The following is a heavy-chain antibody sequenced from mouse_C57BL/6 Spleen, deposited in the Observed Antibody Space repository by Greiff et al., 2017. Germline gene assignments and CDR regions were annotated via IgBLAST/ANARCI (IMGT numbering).Heavy chain of an antibody. CDR2: IYPGNSDT. V-gene: IGHV1-5*01. CDR3: TRYPHYYGSSYFDY. CDR1: GYTFTSYW. J-gene: IGHJ2*01. D-gene: IGHD1-1*01. Sequence: VQLQQSGTVLARPGASVKMSCKTSGYTFTSYWMHWVKQRPGQGLEWIGAIYPGNSDTSYNQKFKGKAKLTAVTSASTAYMELSSLTNEDSAVYYCTRYPHYYGSSYFDYWGQGTTLTVSS.